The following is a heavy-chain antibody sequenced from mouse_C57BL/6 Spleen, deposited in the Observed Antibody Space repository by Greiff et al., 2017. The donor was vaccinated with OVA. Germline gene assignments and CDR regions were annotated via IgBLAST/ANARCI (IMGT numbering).Heavy chain of an antibody. D-gene: IGHD3-3*01. Sequence: VQLQQSGAELVRPGTSVKVSCKASGYAFTNYLIEWVKQRPGQGLEWIGAINPGSGGTNYNEKLKGRATLTADKSSSTAYMQLSSLTSEDSAVYLCARKGSLAFGDWGKGTMVTVSA. CDR3: ARKGSLAFGD. J-gene: IGHJ3*01. CDR2: INPGSGGT. V-gene: IGHV1-54*01. CDR1: GYAFTNYL.